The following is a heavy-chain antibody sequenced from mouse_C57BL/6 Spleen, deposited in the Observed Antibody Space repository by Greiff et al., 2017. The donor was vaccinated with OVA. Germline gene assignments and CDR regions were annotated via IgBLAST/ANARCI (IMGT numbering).Heavy chain of an antibody. CDR3: ARRRAYGYDGGFAY. V-gene: IGHV5-17*01. Sequence: EVMLVESGGGLVKPGGSLKLSCAASGFTFSDYGMHWVRQAPEKGLEWVAYISSGSSTIYYADTVKGRFTISRDNAKNTLFLQMTSLRSEDTAMYYCARRRAYGYDGGFAYWGQGTLVTVSA. CDR1: GFTFSDYG. D-gene: IGHD2-2*01. J-gene: IGHJ3*01. CDR2: ISSGSSTI.